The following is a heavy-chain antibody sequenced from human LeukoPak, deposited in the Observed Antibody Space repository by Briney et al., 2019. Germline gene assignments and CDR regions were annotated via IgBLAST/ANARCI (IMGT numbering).Heavy chain of an antibody. CDR1: GYTFTGYY. CDR3: ARAPYSSSWYGPRRLDP. CDR2: INPNSGGT. D-gene: IGHD6-13*01. V-gene: IGHV1-2*02. J-gene: IGHJ5*02. Sequence: ASVKVSCKASGYTFTGYYMHWVRRAPGQGLEWMGWINPNSGGTNYAQKFQGRVTMTRDTSISTAYMELSRLRSDDTAVYYCARAPYSSSWYGPRRLDPWGQGTLVTVSS.